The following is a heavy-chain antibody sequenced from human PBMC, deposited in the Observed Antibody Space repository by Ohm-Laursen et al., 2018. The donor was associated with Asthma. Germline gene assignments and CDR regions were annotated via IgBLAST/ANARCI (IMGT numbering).Heavy chain of an antibody. Sequence: SLRLSCAASGFTHERYAMHWVRQAPGKGLEWVSGFSLDSDRIGYADSVKGRFTISRDNSKNTVSLQMNSLRVEDTAVYYCAKDLETYGSYLGDSGGIDYWGQGTLVTVSS. J-gene: IGHJ4*02. V-gene: IGHV3-9*01. D-gene: IGHD3-10*01. CDR1: GFTHERYA. CDR2: FSLDSDRI. CDR3: AKDLETYGSYLGDSGGIDY.